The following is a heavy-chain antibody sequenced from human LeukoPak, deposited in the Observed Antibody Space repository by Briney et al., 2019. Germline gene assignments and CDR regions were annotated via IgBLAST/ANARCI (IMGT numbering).Heavy chain of an antibody. V-gene: IGHV4-61*01. CDR1: GGSVNSGTYY. D-gene: IGHD5-24*01. CDR2: ISYSGST. CDR3: ARGGRWLQFNY. J-gene: IGHJ4*02. Sequence: PSETLSLTCTVSGGSVNSGTYYWSWIRQPPGKGLEWIGYISYSGSTNYNPSLKSRVTISADTSKNQFSLKLSSVTAADTAVYYCARGGRWLQFNYWGQGTLVTVSS.